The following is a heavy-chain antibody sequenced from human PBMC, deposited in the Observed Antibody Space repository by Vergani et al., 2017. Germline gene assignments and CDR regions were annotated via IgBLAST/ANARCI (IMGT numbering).Heavy chain of an antibody. Sequence: QVQLVQSGAEVKKPGASVKVSCKASGYTFTSYGISWVRQAPGQGLEWMGGIIPIFGTANYAQKFQGRVTITADESTSTAYMELSSLRSEDTAVYYCARESYDSRGSDYWGQGTLVTVSS. D-gene: IGHD3-22*01. J-gene: IGHJ4*02. CDR3: ARESYDSRGSDY. V-gene: IGHV1-69*13. CDR2: IIPIFGTA. CDR1: GYTFTSYG.